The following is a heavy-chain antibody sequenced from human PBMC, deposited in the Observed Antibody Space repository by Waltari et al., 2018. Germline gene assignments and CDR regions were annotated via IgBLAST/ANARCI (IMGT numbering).Heavy chain of an antibody. CDR2: IYSLDST. CDR3: ASVSTTYYYYGMDV. V-gene: IGHV3-66*02. Sequence: EVQVVESGGGLVQPGGSLRLSCAASGFTISRKYMSWVRQAPGKGLEWVSGIYSLDSTYYAYSVKGRFTISRDKSKNTLYRQMNSLRSDDTAVYYCASVSTTYYYYGMDVWGQGTTVTVSS. J-gene: IGHJ6*02. D-gene: IGHD2-2*01. CDR1: GFTISRKY.